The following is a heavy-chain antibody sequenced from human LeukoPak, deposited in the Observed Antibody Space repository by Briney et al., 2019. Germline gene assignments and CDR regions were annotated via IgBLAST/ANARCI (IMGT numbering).Heavy chain of an antibody. Sequence: GGSLRLSCAASGFTFSSYDMHWVRQATGKGLEWVSAIGTAGDTYYPGSVKGRFTISRENAKNSLYLQMNSLRAEDTAVYYCARDLLGLWFGELLSSWFDPWGQGTLVTVSS. CDR3: ARDLLGLWFGELLSSWFDP. D-gene: IGHD3-10*01. CDR1: GFTFSSYD. CDR2: IGTAGDT. J-gene: IGHJ5*02. V-gene: IGHV3-13*04.